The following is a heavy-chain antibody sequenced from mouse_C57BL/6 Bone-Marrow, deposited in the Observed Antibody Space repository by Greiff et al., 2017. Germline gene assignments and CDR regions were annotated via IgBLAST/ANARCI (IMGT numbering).Heavy chain of an antibody. D-gene: IGHD2-4*01. CDR1: GFTFSSYG. Sequence: EVQRVESGGDLVKPGGSLKLSCAASGFTFSSYGMSWVRQTPDKRLEWVATISSGGSYTYYPDSVKGRFTISRDNAKNTLYLQMSSLKSEDTAMYYCARHRLRLFAYGGQGTLVTVSA. J-gene: IGHJ3*01. V-gene: IGHV5-6*01. CDR2: ISSGGSYT. CDR3: ARHRLRLFAY.